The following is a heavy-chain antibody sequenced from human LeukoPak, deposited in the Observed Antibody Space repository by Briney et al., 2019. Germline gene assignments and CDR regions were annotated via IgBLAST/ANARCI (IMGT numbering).Heavy chain of an antibody. CDR2: IRYDGTNK. V-gene: IGHV3-30*02. CDR1: GFTFSSYG. Sequence: GGSLRLSCAASGFTFSSYGMHWVRQAPGKGLEWVAFIRYDGTNKYYADSVKGRFTISRDNSKNTLYLQMNSLRAEDTAVYYWAKDVESDIVVVVAAAFDIWGQGTMVTVSS. J-gene: IGHJ3*02. CDR3: AKDVESDIVVVVAAAFDI. D-gene: IGHD2-15*01.